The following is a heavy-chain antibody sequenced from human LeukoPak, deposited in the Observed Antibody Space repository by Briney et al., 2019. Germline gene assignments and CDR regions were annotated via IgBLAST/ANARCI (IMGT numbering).Heavy chain of an antibody. CDR3: ARDRSSSLFVDY. D-gene: IGHD6-6*01. Sequence: PGGSLRLSCVASGFSFTSYWMSWVRQAPGKDLEFVANINQDAGTTNYVDSVKGRFTISRDNAKNSLYLQMNSLRAEDTAVYYCARDRSSSLFVDYWGQGTLITVSS. V-gene: IGHV3-7*01. CDR1: GFSFTSYW. J-gene: IGHJ4*02. CDR2: INQDAGTT.